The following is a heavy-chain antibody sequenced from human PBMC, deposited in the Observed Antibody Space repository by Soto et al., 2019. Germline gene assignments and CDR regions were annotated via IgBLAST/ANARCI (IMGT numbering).Heavy chain of an antibody. Sequence: EVKLLESGGGLVQPGGSLRLSCAASGFTFRTYSMSWVRQAPRKGLEWVSGISGSGTATYYTDSVKGRFTVSRDNSKDTVFLQMNTLRVEDTAVYYCAKGKISTTTYTSFDSWGRGTLVSVSS. V-gene: IGHV3-23*01. CDR2: ISGSGTAT. D-gene: IGHD1-26*01. J-gene: IGHJ5*01. CDR3: AKGKISTTTYTSFDS. CDR1: GFTFRTYS.